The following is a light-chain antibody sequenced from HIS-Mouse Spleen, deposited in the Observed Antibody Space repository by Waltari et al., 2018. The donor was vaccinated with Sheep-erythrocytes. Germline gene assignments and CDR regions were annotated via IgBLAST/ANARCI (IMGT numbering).Light chain of an antibody. V-gene: IGLV2-23*01. CDR3: CSYAGSSTPWV. J-gene: IGLJ3*02. Sequence: QSALTQPASVSGSPGQSITISCTGTSSDVGSYNLVSCYQQHPGKAPKLRIYDGSKRPSGVSNRFSGSKSGNTASLTISGLQAEDEADYYCCSYAGSSTPWVFGGGTKLTVL. CDR1: SSDVGSYNL. CDR2: DGS.